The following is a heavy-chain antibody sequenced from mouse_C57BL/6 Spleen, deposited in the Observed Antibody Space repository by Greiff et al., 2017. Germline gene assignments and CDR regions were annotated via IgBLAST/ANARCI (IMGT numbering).Heavy chain of an antibody. CDR3: ARHPHFDY. J-gene: IGHJ2*01. CDR1: GFTFSDYY. Sequence: EVQRVESGGGLVQPGGSLKLSCAASGFTFSDYYMYWVRQTPEKRLEWVAYISNGGGSTYYPDTVKGRFTISRDNAKNTLYLQMSRLKSEDTAMYYCARHPHFDYWGQGTTLTVSS. CDR2: ISNGGGST. V-gene: IGHV5-12*01.